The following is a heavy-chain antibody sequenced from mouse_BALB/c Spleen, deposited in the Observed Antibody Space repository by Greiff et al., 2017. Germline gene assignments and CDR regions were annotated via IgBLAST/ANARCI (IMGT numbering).Heavy chain of an antibody. Sequence: EVQLQQSGGDLVKPGGSLKLSCAASGFTFSSYGMSWVRQTPDKRLEWVATISSGGSYTYYPDSVKGRFTISRDNAKNTLYLQMSSLKSEDTAMYYCARQGDYVFDYWGQGTTLTVSS. V-gene: IGHV5-6*01. D-gene: IGHD2-4*01. CDR2: ISSGGSYT. CDR3: ARQGDYVFDY. J-gene: IGHJ2*01. CDR1: GFTFSSYG.